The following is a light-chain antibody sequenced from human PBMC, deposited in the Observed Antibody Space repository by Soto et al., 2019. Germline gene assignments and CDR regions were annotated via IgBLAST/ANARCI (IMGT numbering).Light chain of an antibody. CDR1: SSNIGAAYG. CDR2: ANT. V-gene: IGLV1-40*01. J-gene: IGLJ3*02. CDR3: QSYDRRLSGWKV. Sequence: QSVLTQPPSVSRAPGQRVTISCTARSSNIGAAYGVHWYQQFPGAAPKLLVYANTNRPSGIPHRFSGSKAGASASLAITGLQSEDEAHYCCQSYDRRLSGWKVFGGGTKLTVL.